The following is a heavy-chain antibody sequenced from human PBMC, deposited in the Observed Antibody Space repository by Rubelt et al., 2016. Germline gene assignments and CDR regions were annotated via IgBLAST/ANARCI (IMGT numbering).Heavy chain of an antibody. V-gene: IGHV3-23*01. CDR2: ISGSGGST. CDR3: AKVGGGRVGAFDY. CDR1: GFTFSSYA. J-gene: IGHJ4*02. D-gene: IGHD1-26*01. Sequence: EVQLLESGGGLVQPGGSLRLSCAASGFTFSSYAMSWVRQAPGKGLEWVSAISGSGGSTYYADSVKGRVTISRDNSKNTLYLQMNSLRAEDTAVYYCAKVGGGRVGAFDYWGQGNLVTVSS.